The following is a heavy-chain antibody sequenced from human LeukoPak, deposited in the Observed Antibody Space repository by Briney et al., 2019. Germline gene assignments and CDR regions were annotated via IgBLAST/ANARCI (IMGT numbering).Heavy chain of an antibody. CDR3: ARAGTLYGSGTRGARYFDY. V-gene: IGHV3-64*01. CDR2: ISSNGGST. J-gene: IGHJ4*02. CDR1: GFTFSSYA. Sequence: GGPLRLSCAASGFTFSSYAMHWVRQAPGKGLEYVSAISSNGGSTYYANSVKGRFTISRDNSKNTLYLQMGSLRAEDMAVYYCARAGTLYGSGTRGARYFDYWGQGTLVTVSS. D-gene: IGHD3-10*01.